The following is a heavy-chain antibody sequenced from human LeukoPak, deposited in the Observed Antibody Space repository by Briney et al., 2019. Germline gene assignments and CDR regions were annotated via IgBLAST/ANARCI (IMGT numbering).Heavy chain of an antibody. D-gene: IGHD3-3*01. J-gene: IGHJ4*02. CDR1: GSTFTSSA. CDR3: AAVPYYDFWSGYYTCDY. Sequence: SVKVSCKASGSTFTSSAVQWVRQARGQRLEWIGWIVVGSGNTNYAQKFQERVTTTRDMSTSTAYMELISLRSEDTAVYYCAAVPYYDFWSGYYTCDYWGQGTLVTVSS. V-gene: IGHV1-58*01. CDR2: IVVGSGNT.